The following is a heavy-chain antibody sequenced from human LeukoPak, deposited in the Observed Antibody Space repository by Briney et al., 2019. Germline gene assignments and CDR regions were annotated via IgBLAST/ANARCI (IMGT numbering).Heavy chain of an antibody. V-gene: IGHV3-23*01. CDR1: GFTFSSYA. Sequence: PGGSLRLSCEASGFTFSSYAMSWVRQAPGKGLEWVSTIIGSGGSTYYADSVKGRFTISRDNSKNTLYLQMNSLRAEDTAVYYCARVTGYMVEDYFDSWGQGTLVTVSS. CDR2: IIGSGGST. CDR3: ARVTGYMVEDYFDS. J-gene: IGHJ4*02. D-gene: IGHD6-13*01.